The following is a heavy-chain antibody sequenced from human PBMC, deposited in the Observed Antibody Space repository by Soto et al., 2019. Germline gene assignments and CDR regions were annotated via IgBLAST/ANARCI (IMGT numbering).Heavy chain of an antibody. J-gene: IGHJ1*01. Sequence: SETLSLTCAVYGGSVNGYYWNWIRQPPGKGLEWIGETNHTGGTHYNPPLKSRVTMSVDTSKNQLSLRLSSVTAADTAIYYCARGLGTWYYDSSGYSGRGWGRSFQHWGQGTLVTVSS. CDR1: GGSVNGYY. V-gene: IGHV4-34*01. D-gene: IGHD3-22*01. CDR3: ARGLGTWYYDSSGYSGRGWGRSFQH. CDR2: TNHTGGT.